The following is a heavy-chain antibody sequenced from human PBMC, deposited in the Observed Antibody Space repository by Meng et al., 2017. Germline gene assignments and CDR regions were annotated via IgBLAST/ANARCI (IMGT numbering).Heavy chain of an antibody. CDR1: GGTFSSYA. J-gene: IGHJ4*02. D-gene: IGHD1-1*01. Sequence: VQVVQSGAEGKKPGCSVKVYCKASGGTFSSYAISWGRQAPGQGLEWMGGIIPIFGTANYAQKFQGRVTITTDESTSTAYMELSSLRSEDTAVYYCAINDPQGYYFDYWGQGTLVTVSS. V-gene: IGHV1-69*05. CDR3: AINDPQGYYFDY. CDR2: IIPIFGTA.